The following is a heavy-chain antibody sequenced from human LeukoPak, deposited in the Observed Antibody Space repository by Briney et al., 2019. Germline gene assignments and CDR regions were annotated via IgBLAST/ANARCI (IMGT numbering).Heavy chain of an antibody. J-gene: IGHJ4*02. V-gene: IGHV1-18*01. CDR2: ISAYNGST. D-gene: IGHD3-22*01. CDR1: GYTFTSYG. Sequence: ASVKVSCKASGYTFTSYGISWVRQAPGQGLEWMGWISAYNGSTNYAQKLQGRVTMTTDTSTSTAYMELRSLRSDDTAVYYCARETDYYDSSGSLITGFDYWGQGTLVTVSS. CDR3: ARETDYYDSSGSLITGFDY.